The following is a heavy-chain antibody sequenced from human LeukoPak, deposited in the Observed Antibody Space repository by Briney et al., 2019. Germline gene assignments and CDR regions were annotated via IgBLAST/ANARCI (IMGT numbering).Heavy chain of an antibody. CDR2: INANSGGI. J-gene: IGHJ4*02. Sequence: ASVKVSCKASGYTFTGYYVHWVRQAPGQGLEWMGWINANSGGINYGQKFQGRATMTRDSSIGTAYMELSRLRSDDTAVYFCARDQATVATPWWDHWGQGTLVTVSS. CDR3: ARDQATVATPWWDH. V-gene: IGHV1-2*02. CDR1: GYTFTGYY. D-gene: IGHD4-23*01.